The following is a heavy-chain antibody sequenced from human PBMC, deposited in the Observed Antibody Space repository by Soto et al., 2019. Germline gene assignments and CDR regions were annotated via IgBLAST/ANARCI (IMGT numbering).Heavy chain of an antibody. CDR2: IYPGDSDT. CDR3: ARLGDYYYYYMDV. D-gene: IGHD3-16*01. J-gene: IGHJ6*03. Sequence: GESLKISCKGSGYSFTSYWIGWVRQMPGKGLEWMGIIYPGDSDTRYSPSFQGQVTISADKSINTAYLQWSSLKASDTAMYYCARLGDYYYYYMDVWGKGTTVTVSS. V-gene: IGHV5-51*01. CDR1: GYSFTSYW.